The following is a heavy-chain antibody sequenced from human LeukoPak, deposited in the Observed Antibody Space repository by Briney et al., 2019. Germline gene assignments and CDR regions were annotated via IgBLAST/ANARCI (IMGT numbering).Heavy chain of an antibody. Sequence: GGSLRLPCAASGFTFSTYAMSWVRQAPGKGLEWVSAISGSGDSTSYADSVKGRFTISRDNSKNTVYLQMNSLRAEDTAIYYCAKKHFGSGLMGGAFDIWGQGTMVTVSS. D-gene: IGHD1-26*01. CDR3: AKKHFGSGLMGGAFDI. CDR2: ISGSGDST. J-gene: IGHJ3*02. CDR1: GFTFSTYA. V-gene: IGHV3-23*01.